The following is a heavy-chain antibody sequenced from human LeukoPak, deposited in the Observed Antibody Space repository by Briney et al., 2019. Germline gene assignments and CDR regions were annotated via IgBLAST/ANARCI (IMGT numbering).Heavy chain of an antibody. CDR2: IRSEAYAGTT. Sequence: GGSLRLSCTASGFTFGDYAMSWFRQAPGKGLEWVVFIRSEAYAGTTEYGVSLKGRFTISRDDPKSIAYLQMNSLKTEDTAVYYCTRAAPMIVRGYYFDYWGQGTLVTVSS. D-gene: IGHD3-22*01. CDR1: GFTFGDYA. V-gene: IGHV3-49*03. J-gene: IGHJ4*02. CDR3: TRAAPMIVRGYYFDY.